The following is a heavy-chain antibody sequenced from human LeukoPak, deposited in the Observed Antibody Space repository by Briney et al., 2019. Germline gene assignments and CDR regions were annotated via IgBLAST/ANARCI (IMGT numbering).Heavy chain of an antibody. CDR3: AREVYYDILTGSPNDY. J-gene: IGHJ4*02. D-gene: IGHD3-9*01. CDR1: GFTFSSYA. V-gene: IGHV3-23*01. CDR2: ISGSGGST. Sequence: GGSLRLSCAASGFTFSSYAMSWVRQAPGKGLEWVSAISGSGGSTYYADSVKGRFTISRDNSKNTLYLQMNSLRAEDTAVYYCAREVYYDILTGSPNDYWGQGTLVTVSS.